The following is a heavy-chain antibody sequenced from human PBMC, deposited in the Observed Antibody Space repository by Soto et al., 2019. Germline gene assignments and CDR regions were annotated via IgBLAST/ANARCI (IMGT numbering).Heavy chain of an antibody. CDR2: TYYRSKWYN. V-gene: IGHV6-1*01. D-gene: IGHD6-6*01. Sequence: SQTLSLTCAISGDSVSSNSAAWNWIRQSPSRGLEWLGRTYYRSKWYNDYAVSVKSRITINPDTSKNQFSLQLSSVTAADTAVYYCARTYSSSSRALRIWWFDPWGQGTLVTVSS. CDR3: ARTYSSSSRALRIWWFDP. J-gene: IGHJ5*02. CDR1: GDSVSSNSAA.